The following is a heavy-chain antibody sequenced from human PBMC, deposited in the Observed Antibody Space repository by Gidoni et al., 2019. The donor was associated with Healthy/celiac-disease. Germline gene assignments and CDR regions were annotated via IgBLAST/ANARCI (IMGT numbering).Heavy chain of an antibody. V-gene: IGHV3-74*01. CDR3: ARGRYCSSTSCYILGSGRWFDP. J-gene: IGHJ5*02. CDR1: GFTFSSYW. Sequence: EVQLVESGGGLVQPGGSLRLSCAASGFTFSSYWMHWFRQAPGKGLVWVSRINSDGSSTSYADSVKGRFTISRDNAKNTLYLQMNSLRAEDTAVYYCARGRYCSSTSCYILGSGRWFDPWGQGTLVTVSS. CDR2: INSDGSST. D-gene: IGHD2-2*02.